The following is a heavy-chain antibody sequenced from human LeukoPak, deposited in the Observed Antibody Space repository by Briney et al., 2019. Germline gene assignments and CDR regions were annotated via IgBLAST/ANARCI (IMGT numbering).Heavy chain of an antibody. CDR1: GFTVSSNY. J-gene: IGHJ4*02. CDR2: IYSGGST. CDR3: ARAMQLHFDY. V-gene: IGHV3-66*01. D-gene: IGHD6-6*01. Sequence: GGSLRLSCAASGFTVSSNYMSWVRQAPGKGLEWVSVIYSGGSTYYADSVKGRFTISRDNSKNTLYLQMNSLRAEDTAVYDWARAMQLHFDYWGQGTLVTVSS.